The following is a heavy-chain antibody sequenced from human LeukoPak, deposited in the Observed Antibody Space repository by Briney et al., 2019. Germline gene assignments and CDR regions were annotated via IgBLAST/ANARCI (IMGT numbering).Heavy chain of an antibody. CDR1: GYTFTDYY. D-gene: IGHD3-10*01. CDR2: INRNSGGT. V-gene: IGHV1-2*02. CDR3: ARGRRGITLTPKKYYFDY. J-gene: IGHJ4*02. Sequence: ASVKVSCKASGYTFTDYYMHWVRQAPGQGLEWMGWINRNSGGTNYAQKFQGRVTMTRDTSISTAYMELSSLRSEDTAVYYCARGRRGITLTPKKYYFDYWGQGTLVTVSS.